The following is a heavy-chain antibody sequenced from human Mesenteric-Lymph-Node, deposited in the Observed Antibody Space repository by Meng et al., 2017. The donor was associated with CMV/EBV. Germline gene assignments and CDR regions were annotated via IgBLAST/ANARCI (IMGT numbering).Heavy chain of an antibody. V-gene: IGHV4-34*01. Sequence: SQTLSLTCAVSGSSFSDFYWSWIRQSTGMGLEWIGEITHSGVTRYNPSLKSRVTISIDTSKNQFFLNLTSVTAADTARYYCARDPRKTYYYCYGMDVWGQGTTVTVSS. CDR2: ITHSGVT. CDR3: ARDPRKTYYYCYGMDV. J-gene: IGHJ6*02. D-gene: IGHD1-14*01. CDR1: GSSFSDFY.